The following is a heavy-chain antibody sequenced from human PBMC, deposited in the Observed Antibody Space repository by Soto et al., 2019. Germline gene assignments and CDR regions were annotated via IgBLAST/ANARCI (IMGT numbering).Heavy chain of an antibody. CDR2: IFHTGST. D-gene: IGHD3-16*02. CDR3: ARDGLRYFESYCYYSGPPLDY. J-gene: IGHJ4*01. V-gene: IGHV4-38-2*02. Sequence: SETLSLTCAVSNFSMTSGFYWGWLRQPPGKGLEWIGSIFHTGSTSYQPSLKSRVTISLDRSKNQFSLTLRSVTAADTAVYYCARDGLRYFESYCYYSGPPLDYWGQGVLVTVSS. CDR1: NFSMTSGFY.